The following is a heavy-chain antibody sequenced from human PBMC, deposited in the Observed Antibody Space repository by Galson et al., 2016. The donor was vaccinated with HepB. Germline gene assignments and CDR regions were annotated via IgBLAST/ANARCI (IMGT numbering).Heavy chain of an antibody. CDR3: ARGMVRGVSITFFDY. CDR2: INPSGGST. CDR1: GYTFTSYY. V-gene: IGHV1-46*03. D-gene: IGHD3-10*01. Sequence: SVKVSCKASGYTFTSYYIQWMRQAPGQGLEWMGIINPSGGSTNYAQNLQGRVTVTRDTSTSTVYMELSSLKSEDTAVYYCARGMVRGVSITFFDYWGRGTLVTVSS. J-gene: IGHJ4*02.